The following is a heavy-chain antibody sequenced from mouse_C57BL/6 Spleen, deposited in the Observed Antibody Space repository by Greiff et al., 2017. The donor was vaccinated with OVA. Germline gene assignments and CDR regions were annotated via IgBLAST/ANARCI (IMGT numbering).Heavy chain of an antibody. J-gene: IGHJ4*01. Sequence: VMLVESGAELVKPGASVKISCKASGYAFSSYWMNWVKQRPGKGLEWIGQIYPGDGDTNYNGKFKGKATLTADKSSSTAYMQLSSLTSEDSAVYFCARRGSSSCMDYWGQGTSVTVSS. V-gene: IGHV1-80*01. D-gene: IGHD1-1*01. CDR3: ARRGSSSCMDY. CDR2: IYPGDGDT. CDR1: GYAFSSYW.